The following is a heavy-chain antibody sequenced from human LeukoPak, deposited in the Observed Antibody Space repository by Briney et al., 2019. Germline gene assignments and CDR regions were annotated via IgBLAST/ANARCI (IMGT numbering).Heavy chain of an antibody. CDR2: ISTSSIYI. J-gene: IGHJ5*02. CDR3: ARVYSSSINWFDP. V-gene: IGHV3-21*01. Sequence: GGSLRLSCAASGFTFSSYSMNWVRQAPGKGLEWVSSISTSSIYIYYADSLKGRFTISRDNAKSSLYLQMNSLRAEDTAMYYCARVYSSSINWFDPWGQGTLVTVSS. CDR1: GFTFSSYS. D-gene: IGHD6-13*01.